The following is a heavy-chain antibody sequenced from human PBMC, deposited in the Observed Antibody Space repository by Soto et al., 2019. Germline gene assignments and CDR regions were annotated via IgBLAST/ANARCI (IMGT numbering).Heavy chain of an antibody. CDR3: VICSDTGVFYS. CDR1: GYTFTSYG. Sequence: ASVKVSCKASGYTFTSYGISWVRQAPGQGLERMGWISAYNGNTNYAQKLQGRVTMTTDTSTSTAYMELRSLRSDDTAVYYCVICSDTGVFYSCGQRTLVTVSS. V-gene: IGHV1-18*01. D-gene: IGHD3-10*02. CDR2: ISAYNGNT. J-gene: IGHJ4*02.